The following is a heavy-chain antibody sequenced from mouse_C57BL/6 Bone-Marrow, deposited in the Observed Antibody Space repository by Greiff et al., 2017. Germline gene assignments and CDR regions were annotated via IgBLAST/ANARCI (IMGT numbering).Heavy chain of an antibody. CDR3: ARKPTVVAHWYFDV. D-gene: IGHD1-1*01. CDR2: IHPNSGST. Sequence: VQLQQPGAELVKPGASVKLSCKASGYTFTSYWMHWVKQRPGQGLEWIGMIHPNSGSTNYNEKFKSKATLTVDKSSSTAYMQLSSLTSEDSAVYYCARKPTVVAHWYFDVWGTGTTVTVSS. V-gene: IGHV1-64*01. CDR1: GYTFTSYW. J-gene: IGHJ1*03.